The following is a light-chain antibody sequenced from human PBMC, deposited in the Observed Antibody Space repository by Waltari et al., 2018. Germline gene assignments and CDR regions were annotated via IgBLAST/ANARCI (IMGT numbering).Light chain of an antibody. J-gene: IGKJ1*01. CDR3: QQHGTLPAT. Sequence: EIVLTQSPGTASLSPGERVHLSCRASQSVGSSSFAWYQQKPGQAPRLVIYRASRRATGIPDMFSGSGSGTDFSLTISRLEPEDFAVYYCQQHGTLPATFGQGTKVEIK. V-gene: IGKV3-20*01. CDR2: RAS. CDR1: QSVGSSS.